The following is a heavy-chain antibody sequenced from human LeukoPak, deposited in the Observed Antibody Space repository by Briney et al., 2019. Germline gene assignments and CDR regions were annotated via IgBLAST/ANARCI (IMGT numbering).Heavy chain of an antibody. V-gene: IGHV3-53*04. CDR1: GFTVSSNY. Sequence: PGGSLRLSCAASGFTVSSNYMSWVRQAPGKGLEWVPVIYSDDSTYYADSAKGRFTISRHNSRNTLYLQMNSLRAEDTAVYYCARGGYSGYDRDAFDIWGQGTMVTVSS. J-gene: IGHJ3*02. CDR3: ARGGYSGYDRDAFDI. D-gene: IGHD5-12*01. CDR2: IYSDDST.